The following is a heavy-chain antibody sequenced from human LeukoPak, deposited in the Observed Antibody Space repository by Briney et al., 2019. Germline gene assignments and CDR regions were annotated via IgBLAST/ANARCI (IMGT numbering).Heavy chain of an antibody. CDR3: AREPFNDYGVPDAFDI. CDR2: IIPILGIA. CDR1: GGTFSSYA. Sequence: EAPVKVSCKASGGTFSSYAISWVRQAPGQGLEWMGRIIPILGIANYAQKFQGRVTITADKSTSTAYMELSSLRSEDTAVYYCAREPFNDYGVPDAFDIWGQGTIVTVSS. J-gene: IGHJ3*02. D-gene: IGHD4-17*01. V-gene: IGHV1-69*04.